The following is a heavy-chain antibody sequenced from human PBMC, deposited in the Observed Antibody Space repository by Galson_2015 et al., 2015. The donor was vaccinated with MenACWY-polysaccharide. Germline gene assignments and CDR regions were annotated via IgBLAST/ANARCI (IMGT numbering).Heavy chain of an antibody. D-gene: IGHD1-26*01. CDR3: TRIVARNLTVVDS. CDR1: GYKFSSYD. V-gene: IGHV1-8*01. J-gene: IGHJ4*02. Sequence: SVKVSCKASGYKFSSYDINWVRQARGQGLEWMGWMNPNSGNTGYAQRFQGRVAMTRDTATSTAYMELGMLRYNDTAVYYCTRIVARNLTVVDSWGQGTLVSVS. CDR2: MNPNSGNT.